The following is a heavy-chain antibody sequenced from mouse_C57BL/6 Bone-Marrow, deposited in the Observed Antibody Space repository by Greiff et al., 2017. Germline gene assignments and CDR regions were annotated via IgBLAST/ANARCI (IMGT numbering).Heavy chain of an antibody. CDR2: ITHSGET. D-gene: IGHD1-1*01. CDR3: AGDIITTVVAEVYFDY. Sequence: QVQLKESGPGLVKPSQSLFLTCSITGFPITSGYYWIWIRQSPGKPLEWMGYITHSGETFYNPSLQSPISITRETSKNQFFLQLNSVTTEDTAMYYCAGDIITTVVAEVYFDYWGQGTTLTVSS. V-gene: IGHV12-3*01. J-gene: IGHJ2*01. CDR1: GFPITSGYY.